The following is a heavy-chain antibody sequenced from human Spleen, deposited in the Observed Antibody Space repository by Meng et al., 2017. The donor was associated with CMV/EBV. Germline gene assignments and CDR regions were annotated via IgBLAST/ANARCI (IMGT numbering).Heavy chain of an antibody. CDR3: ARGLDLNFFYGSSSYYPGAFDY. V-gene: IGHV1-69*05. D-gene: IGHD3-22*01. CDR2: IRPIYVGA. Sequence: RQAPGQGLEWMGGIRPIYVGANDAQKFRGGVTITMDEATRVDASTNTAYMEMTSLRSEDTAVYYCARGLDLNFFYGSSSYYPGAFDYWGQGTLVTVSS. J-gene: IGHJ4*02.